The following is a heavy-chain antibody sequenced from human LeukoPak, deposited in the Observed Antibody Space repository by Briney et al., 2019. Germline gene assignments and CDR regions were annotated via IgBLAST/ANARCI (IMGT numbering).Heavy chain of an antibody. D-gene: IGHD3-16*01. CDR3: ARFDYGAPDY. Sequence: PSQTLSLTCAISGDSVSSNSAAWNWIRQSPSRGLEWLGRTYYRSKWYNEYTESVKSRISINADTSKNQFSLQLKSVTPEDTAVYYCARFDYGAPDYWGQGTLVTVSS. CDR2: TYYRSKWYN. CDR1: GDSVSSNSAA. J-gene: IGHJ4*02. V-gene: IGHV6-1*01.